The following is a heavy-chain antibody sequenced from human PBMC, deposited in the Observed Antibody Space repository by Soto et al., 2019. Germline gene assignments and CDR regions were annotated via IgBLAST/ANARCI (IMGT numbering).Heavy chain of an antibody. CDR2: ITGGGDTA. D-gene: IGHD1-20*01. J-gene: IGHJ4*02. CDR1: GFTFSNYA. Sequence: EVQLLESGGGLVQPGGSLRLSCAASGFTFSNYAMTWVRQAPGRGLEWVSVITGGGDTAYYADSVKGRFTISRDNSKNTLYLQMNSLRAADTALYYCAKRDRSNWSYFDYWGQGTLVTVSS. CDR3: AKRDRSNWSYFDY. V-gene: IGHV3-23*01.